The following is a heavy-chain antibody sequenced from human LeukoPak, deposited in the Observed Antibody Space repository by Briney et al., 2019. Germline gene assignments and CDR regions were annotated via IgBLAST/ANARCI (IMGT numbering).Heavy chain of an antibody. J-gene: IGHJ6*02. D-gene: IGHD3-22*01. CDR1: GYTFTGYY. V-gene: IGHV1-2*02. Sequence: GASVKVSCKASGYTFTGYYMHLVRQAPGQGLEWMGWINPNSGGTNYAQKFQGRVTMTRDTSISTAYMELSRLRSDDTAVYYCARSYYYDSSGYGMDVWGQGTTVTVSS. CDR2: INPNSGGT. CDR3: ARSYYYDSSGYGMDV.